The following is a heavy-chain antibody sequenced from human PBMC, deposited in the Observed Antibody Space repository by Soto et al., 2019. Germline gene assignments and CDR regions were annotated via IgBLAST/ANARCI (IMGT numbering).Heavy chain of an antibody. CDR1: GFTFSSYG. V-gene: IGHV3-33*01. Sequence: QVHLVESGGGVVQPGRSLRLSCAASGFTFSSYGMHWVRQAPGTGLEWVAVIWSDGSNEYYADSVKGRFTISRDNSKNTLYLQMNSLRAEDTAMYYCARGKPPYGLDVWGQGTTVTVSS. CDR2: IWSDGSNE. J-gene: IGHJ6*02. CDR3: ARGKPPYGLDV.